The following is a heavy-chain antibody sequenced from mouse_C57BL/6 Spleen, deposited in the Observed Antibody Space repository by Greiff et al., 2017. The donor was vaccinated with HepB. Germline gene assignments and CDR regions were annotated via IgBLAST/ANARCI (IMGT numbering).Heavy chain of an antibody. CDR2: IDPSDSYT. Sequence: VQLQQSGAELVMPGASVKLSCKASGYTFTSYWMRWVKQRPGQGLEWIGEIDPSDSYTNYNQKFKGKSTLTVDKSSSTAYMQLSSLTSEDSAVYYCARWGDSSDSWFAYWGQGTLVTVSA. J-gene: IGHJ3*01. D-gene: IGHD3-2*02. CDR3: ARWGDSSDSWFAY. V-gene: IGHV1-69*01. CDR1: GYTFTSYW.